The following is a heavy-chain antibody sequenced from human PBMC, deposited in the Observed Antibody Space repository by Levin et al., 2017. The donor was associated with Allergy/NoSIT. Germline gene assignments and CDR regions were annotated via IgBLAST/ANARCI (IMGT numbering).Heavy chain of an antibody. CDR1: GGSISSGGYY. CDR3: ARRRAGTNRDFDY. CDR2: IYYSGST. V-gene: IGHV4-31*03. D-gene: IGHD1-1*01. Sequence: SETLSLTCTVSGGSISSGGYYWSWIRQHPGKGLEWIGYIYYSGSTYYNPSLKSRVTISVDTSKNQFSLKLSSGTAADTAVYYCARRRAGTNRDFDYWGQGTLVTVSS. J-gene: IGHJ4*02.